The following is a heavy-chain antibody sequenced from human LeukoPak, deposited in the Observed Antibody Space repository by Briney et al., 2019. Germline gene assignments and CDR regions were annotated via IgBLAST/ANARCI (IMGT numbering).Heavy chain of an antibody. CDR2: IIGSGGIT. CDR1: GFTLSNYG. J-gene: IGHJ4*02. Sequence: AGGSLRLSCAASGFTLSNYGMNRVRQAPGKGLERISGIIGSGGITYYADSVKGRFTSSRDNSKNTLYLQMNSLRAEDTAVYYCAKDRDDYFYFDYWGQGTLVTVSS. D-gene: IGHD5-12*01. CDR3: AKDRDDYFYFDY. V-gene: IGHV3-23*01.